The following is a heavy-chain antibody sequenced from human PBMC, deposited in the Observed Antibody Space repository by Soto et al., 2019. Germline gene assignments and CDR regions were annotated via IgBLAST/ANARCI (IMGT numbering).Heavy chain of an antibody. CDR1: GGSISSGGSY. D-gene: IGHD2-2*01. CDR2: IYYSGST. V-gene: IGHV4-31*03. Sequence: QVQLQESGPGLVKLSQPLSLTCIVPGGSISSGGSYWSGIRQHPGKGLEWIGYIYYSGSTYYTPSLKSRVTISVDTSKNQFSLKLSSVTAADTAVYYCARGVLHWGQGTLVTVSS. CDR3: ARGVLH. J-gene: IGHJ4*02.